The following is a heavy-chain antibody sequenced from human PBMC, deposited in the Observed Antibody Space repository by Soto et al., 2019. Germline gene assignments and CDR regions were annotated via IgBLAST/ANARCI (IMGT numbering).Heavy chain of an antibody. CDR1: GFSLTQYW. J-gene: IGHJ4*02. CDR3: TRWDGRCSGGSCLFDS. V-gene: IGHV3-7*01. D-gene: IGHD2-15*01. CDR2: INEDGTKR. Sequence: EVQLVESGGGLVQSGGSLRLSCIASGFSLTQYWMSWVRQTPRKGLEWVAKINEDGTKRDYMESVEGRFTISRHNATNSVSLQMNSLSADDTAVYFCTRWDGRCSGGSCLFDSWGQGTLVTVAS.